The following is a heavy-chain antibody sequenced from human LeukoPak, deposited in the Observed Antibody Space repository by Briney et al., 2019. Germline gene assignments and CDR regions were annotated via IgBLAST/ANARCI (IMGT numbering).Heavy chain of an antibody. CDR3: ARRWPGYCTGADCHHFDY. D-gene: IGHD2-8*02. CDR1: GYSFTSYW. J-gene: IGHJ4*02. CDR2: IYPGDSDT. V-gene: IGHV5-51*01. Sequence: NPGESLKISCKGSGYSFTSYWIGWVRQMPGKGLEWMGIIYPGDSDTRYSPSFQGQVTISADKSISTAYLQWSSLEASDTAMYYCARRWPGYCTGADCHHFDYWGQGTLVTVSS.